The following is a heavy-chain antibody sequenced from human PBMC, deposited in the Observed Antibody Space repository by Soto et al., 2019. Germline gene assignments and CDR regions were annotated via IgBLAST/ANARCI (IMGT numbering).Heavy chain of an antibody. V-gene: IGHV3-23*01. Sequence: GGSLRLSCAASGFTSSSYAMSWVRQAPGKGLEWVSAISESGGSTYYADSVEGRFTIPRDNSMNTLSLQMNSLRAEDTALYYCAKGSAGGRPYYFDHWGQGTLVTVSS. D-gene: IGHD6-13*01. CDR1: GFTSSSYA. J-gene: IGHJ4*02. CDR2: ISESGGST. CDR3: AKGSAGGRPYYFDH.